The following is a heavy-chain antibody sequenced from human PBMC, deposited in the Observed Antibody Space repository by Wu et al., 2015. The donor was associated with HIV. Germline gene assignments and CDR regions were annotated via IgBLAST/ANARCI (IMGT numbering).Heavy chain of an antibody. Sequence: VQLVQSGAEVKEPGASVKVSCKTSGYTFISYDINWVRQATGQGLEWMGWMNPNSGSAVSVQKFQGRVTFTRNTSTRTAYMELSDLRSEDTAVYYCARARNSYFDMDVWGKGTNGHRLL. CDR1: GYTFISYD. V-gene: IGHV1-8*01. CDR3: ARARNSYFDMDV. CDR2: MNPNSGSA. J-gene: IGHJ6*03.